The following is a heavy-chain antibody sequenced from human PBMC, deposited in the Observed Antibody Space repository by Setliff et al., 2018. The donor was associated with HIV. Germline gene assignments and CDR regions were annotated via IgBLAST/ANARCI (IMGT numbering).Heavy chain of an antibody. Sequence: ASVKVSCKVSGYTLTEVSTHWVRQAPGEGLEWMGGLDPEDGKTIYAQKFQGRVSMTEDTSTDTASMELRGLRFDDTAVYYCAIVRRIITFGELVGLVQSLYYFHCWGHGTLVTVSS. V-gene: IGHV1-24*01. CDR2: LDPEDGKT. CDR1: GYTLTEVS. D-gene: IGHD3-10*02. J-gene: IGHJ4*01. CDR3: AIVRRIITFGELVGLVQSLYYFHC.